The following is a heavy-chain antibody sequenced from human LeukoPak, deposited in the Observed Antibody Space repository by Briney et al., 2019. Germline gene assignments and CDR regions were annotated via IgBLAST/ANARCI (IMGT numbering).Heavy chain of an antibody. Sequence: SETLSLTCTVSGGSMSSYYWSWIRQSPGKGLEWIGYIYYSGSSNYNPSLKSRVTISVDTSKNQFSLNLSSVTAADTAVYYCAXXGSPYYYYYGMDVWGQGTTVTVSS. CDR1: GGSMSSYY. V-gene: IGHV4-59*08. CDR2: IYYSGSS. J-gene: IGHJ6*02. CDR3: AXXGSPYYYYYGMDV.